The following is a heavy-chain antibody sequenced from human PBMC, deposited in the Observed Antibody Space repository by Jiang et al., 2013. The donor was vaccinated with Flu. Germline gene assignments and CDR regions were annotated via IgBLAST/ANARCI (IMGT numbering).Heavy chain of an antibody. Sequence: SGAEVKKPGASVKVSCKASGYTFTSHAIHWVRQAPGQRLDWMGWIHAATGTTKYSQEFQGRVTISRDTSASTAYMELTSLRSEDTAVYYCARGYYDFWSGYPHWGQGTLVTVSS. CDR1: GYTFTSHA. J-gene: IGHJ4*02. CDR2: IHAATGTT. V-gene: IGHV1-3*01. CDR3: ARGYYDFWSGYPH. D-gene: IGHD3-3*01.